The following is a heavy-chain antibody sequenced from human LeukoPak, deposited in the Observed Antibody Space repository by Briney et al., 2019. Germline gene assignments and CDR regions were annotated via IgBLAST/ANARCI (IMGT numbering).Heavy chain of an antibody. CDR2: INHSGST. CDR3: ARVIITLGMDV. J-gene: IGHJ6*02. V-gene: IGHV4-34*01. CDR1: GGSFSGYY. D-gene: IGHD3-10*01. Sequence: SETLSLTCAVYGGSFSGYYWSWIRQPPGKGLEWIGEINHSGSTNYNPSPKSRVTISVDTSKNQFSLKLSSVTAADTAVYYCARVIITLGMDVWGQGTTVTVSS.